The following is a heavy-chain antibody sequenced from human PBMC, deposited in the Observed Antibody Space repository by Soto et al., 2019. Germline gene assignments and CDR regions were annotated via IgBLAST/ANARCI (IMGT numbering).Heavy chain of an antibody. D-gene: IGHD2-2*01. CDR2: IKQDGSEK. V-gene: IGHV3-7*03. Sequence: EVQLVESGGGLVQPGGSLRLSCAASGFRLRDYWMTWVRQAPGNGLEWVANIKQDGSEKYYVDSVKGRCTISRDDAKNSLYLQMNSLTTEDTAVYYCTRETSVDADWGQGTLVTVSS. CDR1: GFRLRDYW. CDR3: TRETSVDAD. J-gene: IGHJ4*02.